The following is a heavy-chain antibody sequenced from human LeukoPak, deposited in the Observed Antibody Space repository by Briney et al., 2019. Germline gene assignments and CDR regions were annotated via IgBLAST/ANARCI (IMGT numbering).Heavy chain of an antibody. D-gene: IGHD6-19*01. Sequence: GGSLRLSCAASGFTFSSYEMNWVRQAPGKGLEWVSYISSSGSTIYYADSVKGRFTISRDNAKNSLYLQMSSLRAEDTAVYYCARDNSWYSSGWYFDYWGQGTLVTVPS. CDR3: ARDNSWYSSGWYFDY. CDR2: ISSSGSTI. CDR1: GFTFSSYE. V-gene: IGHV3-48*03. J-gene: IGHJ4*02.